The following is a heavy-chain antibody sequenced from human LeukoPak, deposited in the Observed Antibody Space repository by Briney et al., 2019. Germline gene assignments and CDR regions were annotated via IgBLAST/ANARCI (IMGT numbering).Heavy chain of an antibody. D-gene: IGHD4-17*01. J-gene: IGHJ2*01. V-gene: IGHV4-59*01. Sequence: SETLSLTCTVSGGSISSYYWSWIRQPPGKGLEWIGYIYYSGSTNYNPSLKSRVTISVDTSKNQFSLKLSSVTAADTAVYYCARDILYGDAPSYFDLWGRGTLVTVSS. CDR1: GGSISSYY. CDR2: IYYSGST. CDR3: ARDILYGDAPSYFDL.